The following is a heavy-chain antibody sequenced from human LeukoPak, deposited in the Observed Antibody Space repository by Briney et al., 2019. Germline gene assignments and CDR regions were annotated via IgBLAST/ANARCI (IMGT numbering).Heavy chain of an antibody. V-gene: IGHV1-2*02. Sequence: ASVKVSCKASGYTFTGYYMHWVRQAPGQGLQWMGWINPNSGATNYAQKFQGRVTMTRDTSISTAYMELSRLRSDDTAVYYCARDSDPGYYDYVWGSYRPHAFDIWGQGTMVTASS. CDR2: INPNSGAT. D-gene: IGHD3-16*02. CDR1: GYTFTGYY. J-gene: IGHJ3*02. CDR3: ARDSDPGYYDYVWGSYRPHAFDI.